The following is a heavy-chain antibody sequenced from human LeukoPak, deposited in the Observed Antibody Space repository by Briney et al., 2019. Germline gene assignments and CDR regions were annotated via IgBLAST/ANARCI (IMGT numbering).Heavy chain of an antibody. CDR1: GGTFSSYA. D-gene: IGHD3-22*01. CDR3: ARDYYDSSGYYPGLYYYYMDV. CDR2: IIPIFGTA. Sequence: GASVKVSCKASGGTFSSYAISWVRQAPGQGLEWMGGIIPIFGTANYAQKFQGRVTITADKSTSTAYMELSSLRSEDTAVYYCARDYYDSSGYYPGLYYYYMDVWGKGTTVTVSS. J-gene: IGHJ6*03. V-gene: IGHV1-69*06.